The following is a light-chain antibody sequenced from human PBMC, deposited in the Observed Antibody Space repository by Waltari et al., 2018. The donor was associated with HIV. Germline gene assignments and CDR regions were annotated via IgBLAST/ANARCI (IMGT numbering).Light chain of an antibody. CDR3: LLASNGSRT. J-gene: IGLJ2*01. V-gene: IGLV7-46*01. CDR2: DTQ. Sequence: QALVTQDPSLTVPPGGTIILSCASATGSVTANQYPYWFQQKAGQAPRTLIYDTQKRHSGTAGRLSGLPLGGRAVLTLTGAQPEDEDDYCCLLASNGSRTFGGGTKVTVL. CDR1: TGSVTANQY.